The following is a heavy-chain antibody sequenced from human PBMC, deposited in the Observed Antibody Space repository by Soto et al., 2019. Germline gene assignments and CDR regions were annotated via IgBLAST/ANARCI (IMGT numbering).Heavy chain of an antibody. J-gene: IGHJ5*01. V-gene: IGHV1-8*01. CDR2: MNPYRGNT. Sequence: QVQLEQSGAEVKKPGASVQVSCKTSGYTFTNYDISWVRQAPGQGLQWMGWMNPYRGNTTYYGQKFQGRVTMTSNHTLNVAYMELHNLGFEDTAAYFCARRATAGYDFVGNPRGDWFASWGPGTLVTVSS. CDR3: ARRATAGYDFVGNPRGDWFAS. D-gene: IGHD3-3*01. CDR1: GYTFTNYD.